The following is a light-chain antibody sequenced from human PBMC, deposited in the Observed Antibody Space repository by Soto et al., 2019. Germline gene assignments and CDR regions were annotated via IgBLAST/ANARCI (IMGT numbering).Light chain of an antibody. CDR1: ESISSK. CDR2: DTS. Sequence: EIVMTQSPATLSVSPGERATLSCRASESISSKLAWYQHKPGQAPRLLIYDTSTRAAGIPARFTGSGSGTDFTLTISSLQSEDFAVYYCRQYNTWRSISFGQGTRLEN. V-gene: IGKV3-15*01. J-gene: IGKJ5*01. CDR3: RQYNTWRSIS.